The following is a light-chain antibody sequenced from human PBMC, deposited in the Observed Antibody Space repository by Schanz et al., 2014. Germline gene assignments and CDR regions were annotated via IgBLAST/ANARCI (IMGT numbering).Light chain of an antibody. CDR3: SSYTSSSTWV. CDR2: DVS. Sequence: QSVLTQPRSVSGSPGQSVTISCTGTSSDVGGYNYVSWYQQHPGKAPKLMIYDVSKRPSGVPDRFSGSKSGSTASLTISGLWAEDEADYYCSSYTSSSTWVFGGGTKLTVL. CDR1: SSDVGGYNY. V-gene: IGLV2-11*01. J-gene: IGLJ3*02.